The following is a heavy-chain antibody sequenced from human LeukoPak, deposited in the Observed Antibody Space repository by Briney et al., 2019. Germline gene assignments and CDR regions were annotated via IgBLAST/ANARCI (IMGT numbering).Heavy chain of an antibody. V-gene: IGHV3-21*01. Sequence: GSLRLSCAASGFTFSSYSMNWVRQAPGKGLGWVSSISSSSSYIYYADSVKGRFTISRDNAKNSLYLQMNSLRAEDTAVYYCASNIQLWAFDYWGQGTLVTVSS. D-gene: IGHD5-18*01. CDR1: GFTFSSYS. CDR3: ASNIQLWAFDY. J-gene: IGHJ4*02. CDR2: ISSSSSYI.